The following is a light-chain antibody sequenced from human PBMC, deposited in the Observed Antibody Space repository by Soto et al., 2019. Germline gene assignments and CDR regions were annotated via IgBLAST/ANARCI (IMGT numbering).Light chain of an antibody. V-gene: IGKV3-11*01. J-gene: IGKJ1*01. CDR1: QYVSSF. CDR3: QQRYNWPPT. CDR2: DAS. Sequence: EIVLTQSPATLSLSPGERATLSCRASQYVSSFLAWYQQKAGQAPRLLIHDASHRATGIPARFSGSGSGTDFTLTITSIETEAFAIYYCQQRYNWPPTFGQGTKVDIK.